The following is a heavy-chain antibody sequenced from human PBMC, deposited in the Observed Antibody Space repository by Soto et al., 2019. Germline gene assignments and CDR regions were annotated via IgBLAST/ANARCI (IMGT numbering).Heavy chain of an antibody. Sequence: SETLSLTCTVSGGSISSGGYYWSLIRQHPGKGLEWIGYIYYSGSTYYNPSLKSRVTISVDTSKNQFSLKLSSVTAADTAVYYCARDTLLHHSIDYYYGMDVWGQGTTVTVSS. CDR1: GGSISSGGYY. J-gene: IGHJ6*02. D-gene: IGHD2-2*02. V-gene: IGHV4-31*03. CDR2: IYYSGST. CDR3: ARDTLLHHSIDYYYGMDV.